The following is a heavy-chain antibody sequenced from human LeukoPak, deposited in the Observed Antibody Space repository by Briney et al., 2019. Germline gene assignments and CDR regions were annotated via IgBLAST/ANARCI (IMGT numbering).Heavy chain of an antibody. V-gene: IGHV3-23*01. CDR3: AKVLSPMIVVVNHLSTAH. CDR2: ISGSGGST. Sequence: GGSLRLSCAASGFTFSSYDMSWVRQAPGKGLEWVSAISGSGGSTYYADSVKGRFTISRDNSKNTLYLQMNSLRAEDTAVYYCAKVLSPMIVVVNHLSTAHWGQGTPVTVSP. J-gene: IGHJ4*02. D-gene: IGHD3-22*01. CDR1: GFTFSSYD.